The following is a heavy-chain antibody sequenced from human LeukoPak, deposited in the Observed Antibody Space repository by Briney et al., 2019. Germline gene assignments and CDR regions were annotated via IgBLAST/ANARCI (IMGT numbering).Heavy chain of an antibody. Sequence: PSETLSLTCAVYGGSFSGYYWSWIRQPPGKGLEWIGEINHSGSTKYNQSLKSRVTISVDTSNNQFSLKLSSVTAADTAVYYCARGLKRIAVAGSPPRDAFDIWGQGTMVTVSS. D-gene: IGHD6-19*01. CDR1: GGSFSGYY. J-gene: IGHJ3*02. CDR2: INHSGST. CDR3: ARGLKRIAVAGSPPRDAFDI. V-gene: IGHV4-34*01.